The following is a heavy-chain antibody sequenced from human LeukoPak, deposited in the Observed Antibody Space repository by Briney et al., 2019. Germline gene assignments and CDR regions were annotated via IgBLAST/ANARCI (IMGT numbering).Heavy chain of an antibody. CDR3: ARTGDTAILYYFDY. Sequence: GGSLRLSCAASGFTFSDYWMHWVRQAPGKGLVWVSRISSDGSRVTYADSVKGRFTISRDNAKNSLYLQMNGLRAEDTAVYYCARTGDTAILYYFDYWGQGTLVTVSS. CDR1: GFTFSDYW. D-gene: IGHD5-18*01. CDR2: ISSDGSRV. J-gene: IGHJ4*02. V-gene: IGHV3-74*01.